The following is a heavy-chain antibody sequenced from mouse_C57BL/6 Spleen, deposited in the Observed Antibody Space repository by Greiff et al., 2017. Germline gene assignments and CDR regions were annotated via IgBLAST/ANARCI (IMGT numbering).Heavy chain of an antibody. CDR3: TRYDYYNFDY. V-gene: IGHV5-9-1*02. D-gene: IGHD2-4*01. CDR1: GFTFSSYA. J-gene: IGHJ2*01. CDR2: ISSGGDYI. Sequence: EVKLQESGEGLVKPGGSLKLSCAASGFTFSSYAMSWVRQTPEKRLEWVAYISSGGDYIYYADTVKGRFTISRDNARNTLYLQMSSLKSEDTAMYYCTRYDYYNFDYWGQGTTLTVSS.